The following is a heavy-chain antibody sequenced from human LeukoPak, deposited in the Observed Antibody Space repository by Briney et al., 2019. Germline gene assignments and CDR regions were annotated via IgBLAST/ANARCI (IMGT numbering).Heavy chain of an antibody. J-gene: IGHJ4*02. V-gene: IGHV1-2*02. CDR1: GYTXTGNY. CDR2: INPNSGGT. Sequence: ASVKVSCKASGYTXTGNYIHGVRQAPGQGLEWMGLINPNSGGTNYAQKFQGRVTLTKDTSITTGYMELSSLRSDDTAVYYCARDLSGSYDYWGQGTLVTVSS. D-gene: IGHD1-26*01. CDR3: ARDLSGSYDY.